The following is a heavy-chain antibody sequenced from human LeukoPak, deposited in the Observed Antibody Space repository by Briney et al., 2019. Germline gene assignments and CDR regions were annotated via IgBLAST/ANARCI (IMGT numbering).Heavy chain of an antibody. J-gene: IGHJ4*02. Sequence: SETLSLTCAVYGGSFSGYYWSWIRQPPGKGLEWIGEINHRGSTNYNPSLKSRVTISVDTSKNQFSLKLSSVTAADTAVYYCARRDYWGQGTLVTVSS. V-gene: IGHV4-34*01. CDR3: ARRDY. CDR1: GGSFSGYY. CDR2: INHRGST.